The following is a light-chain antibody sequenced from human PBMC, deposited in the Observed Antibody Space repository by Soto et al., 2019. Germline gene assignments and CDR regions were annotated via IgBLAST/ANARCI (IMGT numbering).Light chain of an antibody. J-gene: IGKJ3*01. CDR1: QSISSY. CDR2: AAS. V-gene: IGKV1-39*01. CDR3: QQSYSTLRFT. Sequence: DIQMTQSPSSLSASVGDRVTITCRASQSISSYLNWYQQKPGKDPKLLIYAASSLQSGVPSRFRGSGSGTDFNITISSLQPEDFATYYCQQSYSTLRFTFVLGTKVDI.